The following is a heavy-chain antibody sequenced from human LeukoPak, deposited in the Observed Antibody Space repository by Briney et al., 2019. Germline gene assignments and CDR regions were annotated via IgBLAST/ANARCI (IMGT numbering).Heavy chain of an antibody. Sequence: PGGSLRLSCAASGFSLSSYAMSWVRQAPGKGLEWVSAISSTDAGTYHADSVRGRFTISRDNSKNTLYLQMNTLRAEDTAVYSCARGADGVSSNSRGWFDPWGQGTLVTVSS. D-gene: IGHD2-15*01. V-gene: IGHV3-23*01. J-gene: IGHJ5*02. CDR3: ARGADGVSSNSRGWFDP. CDR2: ISSTDAGT. CDR1: GFSLSSYA.